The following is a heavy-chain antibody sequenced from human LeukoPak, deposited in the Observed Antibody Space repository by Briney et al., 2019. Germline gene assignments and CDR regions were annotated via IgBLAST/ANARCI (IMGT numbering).Heavy chain of an antibody. J-gene: IGHJ4*02. CDR2: INPNSGGT. V-gene: IGHV1-2*02. D-gene: IGHD6-19*01. CDR1: GYTFTGYY. Sequence: ASVKVSCKASGYTFTGYYMHWVRQAPGQGLEWMGWINPNSGGTNYAQKLQGRVTMTRDTSISTAYMELSRLRSDDTGVYYCARDRTRTGYSSGWSHDYWGQGTLVTVSS. CDR3: ARDRTRTGYSSGWSHDY.